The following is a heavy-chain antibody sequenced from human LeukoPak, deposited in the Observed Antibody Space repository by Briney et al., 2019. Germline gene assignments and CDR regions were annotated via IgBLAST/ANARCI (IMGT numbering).Heavy chain of an antibody. Sequence: PGTSLRLSCAASGFTFSSYSMNWVRQAPGKGLEWVSSISSSSSYIYYADSVKGRFTISRDNAKNSLYLQMDSLRAEDTAVYYCAREKYCGGDCYFVFDYWGQGTLVTVSS. J-gene: IGHJ4*02. CDR3: AREKYCGGDCYFVFDY. CDR1: GFTFSSYS. V-gene: IGHV3-21*01. D-gene: IGHD2-21*02. CDR2: ISSSSSYI.